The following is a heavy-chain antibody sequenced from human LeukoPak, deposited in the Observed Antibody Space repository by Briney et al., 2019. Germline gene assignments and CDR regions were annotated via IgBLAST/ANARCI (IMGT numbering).Heavy chain of an antibody. V-gene: IGHV3-23*01. J-gene: IGHJ6*02. Sequence: GGSLRLSCAASGFTFSSYAMSWVRQTPGKGLEWVSAISGSGGSTYCADSVKGRFTISRDNSKNTLFLQMNSLRVEGTAPYYCAKSVAIYFYYGLDVWGQGTTVTVSS. CDR2: ISGSGGST. D-gene: IGHD3-3*01. CDR3: AKSVAIYFYYGLDV. CDR1: GFTFSSYA.